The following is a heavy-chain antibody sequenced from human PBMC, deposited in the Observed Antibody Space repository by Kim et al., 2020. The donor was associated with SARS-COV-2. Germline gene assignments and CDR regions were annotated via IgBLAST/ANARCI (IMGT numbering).Heavy chain of an antibody. CDR2: ISSSGSTI. CDR1: GFTFSSYE. J-gene: IGHJ4*02. V-gene: IGHV3-48*03. Sequence: GGSLRLSCAASGFTFSSYEMNWVRQAPGKGLEWVSYISSSGSTIYYADSVKGRFTISRDNAKNSLYLQMNSLRAEDTAVYYCARDRPMGATHPSYFDYWGQGTLVTVSS. CDR3: ARDRPMGATHPSYFDY. D-gene: IGHD1-26*01.